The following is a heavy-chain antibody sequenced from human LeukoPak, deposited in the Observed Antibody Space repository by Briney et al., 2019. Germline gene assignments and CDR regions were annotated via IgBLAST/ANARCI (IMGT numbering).Heavy chain of an antibody. J-gene: IGHJ4*02. CDR2: IHTDQTIQ. CDR3: AKDYAVGSIDY. D-gene: IGHD3-16*01. V-gene: IGHV3-30*02. CDR1: GFTFSGFG. Sequence: GGSLRLSCAASGFTFSGFGMHWVRQAPGKGLEWVAYIHTDQTIQYYADSVKGRFTISRDNSKNTVSLQMESLRAEDTALYYCAKDYAVGSIDYWGQGTLVTVSS.